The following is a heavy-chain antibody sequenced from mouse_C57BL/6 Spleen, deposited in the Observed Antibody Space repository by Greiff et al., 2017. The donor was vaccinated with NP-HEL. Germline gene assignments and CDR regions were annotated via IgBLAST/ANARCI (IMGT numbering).Heavy chain of an antibody. CDR1: GFTFSDYG. CDR3: AKGGDYGSRFDY. D-gene: IGHD1-1*01. Sequence: EVQRVESGGGLVKPGGSLKLSCAASGFTFSDYGMHWVRQAPEKGLEWVAYISSGSSTIYYADTVKGRFTISSDNAKNTLFRQMTRLRSEDTAMYYCAKGGDYGSRFDYWGQGTTLTVSS. CDR2: ISSGSSTI. J-gene: IGHJ2*01. V-gene: IGHV5-17*01.